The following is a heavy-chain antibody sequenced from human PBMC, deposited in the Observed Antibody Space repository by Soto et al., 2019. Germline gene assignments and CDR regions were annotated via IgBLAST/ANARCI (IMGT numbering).Heavy chain of an antibody. V-gene: IGHV4-30-4*08. CDR2: IYYSGST. D-gene: IGHD3-16*01. Sequence: PLLTLCHTWSVSYGSSGDLDYYWISKHQPPGKGLEWIGYIYYSGSTYYNPSLKSRVTISVDTSKNLFSLKLNSVTAADTAVYYCAIRGRGFLSPFGTWGQRTLVTVSS. J-gene: IGHJ5*02. CDR1: YGSSGDLDYY. CDR3: AIRGRGFLSPFGT.